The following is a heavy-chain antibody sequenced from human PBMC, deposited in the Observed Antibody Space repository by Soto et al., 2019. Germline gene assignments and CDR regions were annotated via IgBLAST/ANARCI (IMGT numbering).Heavy chain of an antibody. D-gene: IGHD3-10*01. V-gene: IGHV4-31*03. CDR3: ARDRGYGSGSPTSLYYYYYMDV. Sequence: SETLSLTCTVSGGSISSGGYYWSWIRQHPGKGLEWIGYIYYSGSTYYNPSLKSRVTISVDTSKNQFSLKLSSVTAADTAVYYCARDRGYGSGSPTSLYYYYYMDVWGKGTTVTVSS. CDR2: IYYSGST. CDR1: GGSISSGGYY. J-gene: IGHJ6*03.